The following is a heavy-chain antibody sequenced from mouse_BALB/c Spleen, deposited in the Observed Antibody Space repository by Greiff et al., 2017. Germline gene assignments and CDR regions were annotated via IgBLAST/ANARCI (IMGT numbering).Heavy chain of an antibody. CDR2: ISSGGSYT. D-gene: IGHD4-1*01. Sequence: EVKLMESGGGLVKPGGSLKLSCAASGFTFSSYAMSWVRQTPEKRLEWVATISSGGSYTYYPDSVKGRFTISRDNAKNTLYLQMSSLRSEDTAMYYCARSLTGVLDYWGQGTTLTVSS. CDR3: ARSLTGVLDY. CDR1: GFTFSSYA. J-gene: IGHJ2*01. V-gene: IGHV5-9-3*01.